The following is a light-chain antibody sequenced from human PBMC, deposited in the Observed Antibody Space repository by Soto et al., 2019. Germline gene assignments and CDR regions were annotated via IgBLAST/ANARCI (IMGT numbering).Light chain of an antibody. CDR3: NSYTSSSTYV. Sequence: QSALTQPASVSGSPGQSLTISFTGTSSDVGGYNYVSWYQQHPGKAPKLMIYEVSNRPSGVSDRFSGSKSGNTASLTISGLQAEDEADYYCNSYTSSSTYVFGTGTKLTDL. CDR1: SSDVGGYNY. J-gene: IGLJ1*01. CDR2: EVS. V-gene: IGLV2-14*01.